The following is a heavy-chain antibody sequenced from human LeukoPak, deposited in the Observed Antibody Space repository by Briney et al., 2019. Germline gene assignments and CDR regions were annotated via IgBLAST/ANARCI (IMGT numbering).Heavy chain of an antibody. CDR2: INPSGGST. D-gene: IGHD4-17*01. J-gene: IGHJ3*02. CDR1: GYTFTGYY. V-gene: IGHV1-46*01. CDR3: ARRMTTRSAFDI. Sequence: ASVTVSCKASGYTFTGYYMHWVRQAPGQGLEWMGIINPSGGSTSYAQKFQGRVTMTRDTSTSTVYMELSSLRSEDTAVYYCARRMTTRSAFDIWGQGTMVTVSS.